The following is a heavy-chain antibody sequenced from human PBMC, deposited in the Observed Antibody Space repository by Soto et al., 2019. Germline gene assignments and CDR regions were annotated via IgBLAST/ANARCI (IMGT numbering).Heavy chain of an antibody. V-gene: IGHV4-59*01. CDR1: GGSISSYY. CDR3: ARVRYFDSSGYYQFDP. D-gene: IGHD3-22*01. Sequence: SETLSLTCTVSGGSISSYYWSWIRQPPGKGLEWIGYYSGSTNYNPSLKSRVTISVDTSKNQFSLKLSSVTAADTAVYYCARVRYFDSSGYYQFDPWGQGTLVTVSS. J-gene: IGHJ5*02. CDR2: YSGST.